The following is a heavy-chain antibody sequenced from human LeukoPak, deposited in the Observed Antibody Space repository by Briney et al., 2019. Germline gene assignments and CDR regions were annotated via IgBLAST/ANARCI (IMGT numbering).Heavy chain of an antibody. D-gene: IGHD3-3*01. CDR2: INPNSGGT. Sequence: ASMKVSCKASGYTFTGYYMHWVRQAPGQGLEWMGWINPNSGGTNYAQKFQSRVTMTRDTSISTAYMELSRLRSDDTAVYYCARAGVTIVVVADPRGAFDIWGQGTMLTVSS. CDR3: ARAGVTIVVVADPRGAFDI. J-gene: IGHJ3*02. CDR1: GYTFTGYY. V-gene: IGHV1-2*02.